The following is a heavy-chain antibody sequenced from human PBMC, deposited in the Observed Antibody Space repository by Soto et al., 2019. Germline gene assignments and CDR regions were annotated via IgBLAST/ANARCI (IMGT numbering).Heavy chain of an antibody. Sequence: QVQLVESGGGVVQPGRSLRLSCAASGFTFSSYAMHWVRQAPGKGLEWVAVISYDGSNKYYADSVKGRFTISRDNSKNRLYLQMNSLRAEDTAVYYCARDLGAYYDSSGPLGYWGQGTLVTVSS. D-gene: IGHD3-22*01. CDR2: ISYDGSNK. CDR1: GFTFSSYA. V-gene: IGHV3-30-3*01. J-gene: IGHJ4*02. CDR3: ARDLGAYYDSSGPLGY.